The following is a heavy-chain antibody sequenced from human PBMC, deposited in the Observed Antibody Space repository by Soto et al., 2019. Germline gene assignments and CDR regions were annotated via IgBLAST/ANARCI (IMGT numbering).Heavy chain of an antibody. CDR1: GFTFDDYA. V-gene: IGHV3-9*01. Sequence: LRLSCAASGFTFDDYAMHWVRQAPGKGLEWVSGISWNSGSIGYADSVKGRFTISRDNAKNSLYLQMNSLRAGDTALYYCAKDMYLRLPQTDAFDIWGQGTMVTVSS. J-gene: IGHJ3*02. CDR3: AKDMYLRLPQTDAFDI. D-gene: IGHD2-2*01. CDR2: ISWNSGSI.